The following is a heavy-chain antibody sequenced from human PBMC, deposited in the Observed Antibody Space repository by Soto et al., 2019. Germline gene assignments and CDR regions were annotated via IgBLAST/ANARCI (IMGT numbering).Heavy chain of an antibody. D-gene: IGHD3-22*01. Sequence: QVQLVESGGGVVQPGRSLRLSFAASGFTFSSYGMHWVRQDPGKGLEWVAVIWYEGSNKYYADSVKGRFTIPRDNSKNPVYLQMNSLRAEDTAVYYCASDPHTMIAYYGMDVWGQGTKFTVSS. CDR1: GFTFSSYG. J-gene: IGHJ6*01. CDR3: ASDPHTMIAYYGMDV. CDR2: IWYEGSNK. V-gene: IGHV3-33*01.